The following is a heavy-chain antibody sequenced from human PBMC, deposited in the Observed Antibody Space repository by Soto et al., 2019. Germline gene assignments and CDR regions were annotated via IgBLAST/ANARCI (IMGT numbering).Heavy chain of an antibody. V-gene: IGHV5-10-1*01. CDR1: GYSFAGYW. CDR3: ARQIYDSDTGPNFQYYFDS. CDR2: IDPSDSQT. Sequence: GESLKISCKGSGYSFAGYWITCVRQTPGKGLEWMVRIDPSDSQTYYSPSFRGHVTISVTKSITTVFLQWSSLRASDTAMYYCARQIYDSDTGPNFQYYFDSWGQGTPVTVSS. J-gene: IGHJ4*02. D-gene: IGHD3-22*01.